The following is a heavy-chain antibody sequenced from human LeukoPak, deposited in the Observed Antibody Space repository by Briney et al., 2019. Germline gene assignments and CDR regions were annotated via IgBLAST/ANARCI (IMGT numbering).Heavy chain of an antibody. Sequence: GGSLRLSCAASGFTFSSYWMSWVRQAPGKGLEWVANIKQDGSEKNYVDSVKGRFTISRDNAKNSLYLQMNSLRAEDTAVYYCATPLDYYDSSGYHQGGDWGQGTLVTVSS. J-gene: IGHJ4*02. D-gene: IGHD3-22*01. CDR2: IKQDGSEK. V-gene: IGHV3-7*03. CDR1: GFTFSSYW. CDR3: ATPLDYYDSSGYHQGGD.